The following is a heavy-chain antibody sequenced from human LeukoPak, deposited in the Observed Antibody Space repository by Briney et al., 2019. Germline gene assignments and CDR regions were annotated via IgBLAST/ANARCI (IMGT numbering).Heavy chain of an antibody. CDR2: ISSGSSSI. CDR3: ASVPHRFLEWLDDY. CDR1: GFTFNSYS. V-gene: IGHV3-48*01. D-gene: IGHD3-3*01. Sequence: GGSLRLSCVASGFTFNSYSMKWGRQAPGKGREGVSEISSGSSSIYYADSVKGRFTVSRDNAKNSLYLQMNSLRAEDTAGYYCASVPHRFLEWLDDYWGQGTLVTVSS. J-gene: IGHJ4*02.